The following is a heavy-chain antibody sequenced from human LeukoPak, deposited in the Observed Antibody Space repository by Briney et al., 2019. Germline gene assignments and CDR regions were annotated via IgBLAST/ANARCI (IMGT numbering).Heavy chain of an antibody. J-gene: IGHJ1*01. CDR1: GFTFSSYS. D-gene: IGHD3-22*01. V-gene: IGHV3-21*01. CDR3: ARDEYYYDSSLYFQH. Sequence: GGSLRLSCAASGFTFSSYSMNWVRQAPGKGLEWVSSISSSSSYIYYADSVKGRFTISRDNAKNSLYLQMNSLRAEDAAVYYCARDEYYYDSSLYFQHWGQGTLVTVSS. CDR2: ISSSSSYI.